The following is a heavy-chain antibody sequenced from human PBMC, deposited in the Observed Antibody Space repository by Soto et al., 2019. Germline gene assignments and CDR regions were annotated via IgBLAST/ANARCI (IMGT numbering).Heavy chain of an antibody. J-gene: IGHJ4*02. CDR1: GYSFTSYW. CDR3: ARLPWEYSGYEVFFDY. CDR2: IYPGDSDT. Sequence: EVQLVQSGAEVKKPGESLKISCKGSGYSFTSYWIGWVRQMPGKGLEWMGIIYPGDSDTRYSPSFQGQVTISADKSISTAYLQWSSLKASDTAMYYCARLPWEYSGYEVFFDYWGQGTLVTVSS. V-gene: IGHV5-51*01. D-gene: IGHD5-12*01.